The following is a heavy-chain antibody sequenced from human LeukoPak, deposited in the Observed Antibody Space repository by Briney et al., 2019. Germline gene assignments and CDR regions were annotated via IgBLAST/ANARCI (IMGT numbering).Heavy chain of an antibody. V-gene: IGHV1-18*04. CDR3: ARVIVGATSGDY. Sequence: ASVKVSCKASGYTFTSYYMHWVRQAPGQGLEWMGWIIVYNGNTNYAQSLQGRVTMTTDTSTSTAYMELRSLRSDDTAVYYCARVIVGATSGDYWGQGTLVTVSS. J-gene: IGHJ4*02. CDR2: IIVYNGNT. CDR1: GYTFTSYY. D-gene: IGHD1-26*01.